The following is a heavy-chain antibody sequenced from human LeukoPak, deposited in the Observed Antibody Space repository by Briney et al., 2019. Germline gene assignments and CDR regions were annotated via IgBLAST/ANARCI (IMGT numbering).Heavy chain of an antibody. CDR3: ARVPDCGSTSCYWWFDP. CDR1: GYTFTNYY. Sequence: SVKVSCKASGYTFTNYYMYWVRQAPGQGLEWMGGIIPIFGTANYAQKFQGRVTITADESTSTAYMELSSLRSEDTAVYYCARVPDCGSTSCYWWFDPWGQGTLVTVSS. D-gene: IGHD2-2*01. CDR2: IIPIFGTA. J-gene: IGHJ5*02. V-gene: IGHV1-69*13.